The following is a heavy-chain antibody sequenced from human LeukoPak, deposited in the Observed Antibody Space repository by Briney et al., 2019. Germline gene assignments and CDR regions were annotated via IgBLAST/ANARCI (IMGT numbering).Heavy chain of an antibody. CDR3: ARSSYSSSSSV. Sequence: PSETLSLTCAVYGGSFSVHYWSWSRQPPGKGLEWIGEINHSGSTNYNPSLKSRVTISVDTSKNQFSLKLSSVTAADTAVYYCARSSYSSSSSVWGQGTMVTVSS. D-gene: IGHD6-6*01. J-gene: IGHJ3*01. CDR2: INHSGST. CDR1: GGSFSVHY. V-gene: IGHV4-34*01.